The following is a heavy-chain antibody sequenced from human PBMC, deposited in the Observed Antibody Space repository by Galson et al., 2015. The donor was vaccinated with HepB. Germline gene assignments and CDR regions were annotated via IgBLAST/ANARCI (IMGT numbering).Heavy chain of an antibody. CDR1: GGSFSGYY. J-gene: IGHJ4*02. Sequence: ETLSLTCAVYGGSFSGYYWSWIRQPPEKGLEWIGEINHSGSTNYNPSLKSRVTISVDTSKNQFSLKLSSVTAADTAVYYCARGSRGADCGGDCYPVFDYWGQGTLVTVSS. CDR3: ARGSRGADCGGDCYPVFDY. V-gene: IGHV4-34*01. D-gene: IGHD2-21*02. CDR2: INHSGST.